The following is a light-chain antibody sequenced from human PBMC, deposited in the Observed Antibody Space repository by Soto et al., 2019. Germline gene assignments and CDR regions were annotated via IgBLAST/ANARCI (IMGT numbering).Light chain of an antibody. CDR2: DVS. Sequence: QSVLTQPRSVSGSPGQSGTISCTGTSSDVGGFNYVSWYQQHPGKAPKLMIFDVSKRPSGVPDRFSGSKSGNTASLTISGLQAEDEADYYCCSYTGTSKIFGGGTKLTVL. J-gene: IGLJ2*01. V-gene: IGLV2-11*01. CDR1: SSDVGGFNY. CDR3: CSYTGTSKI.